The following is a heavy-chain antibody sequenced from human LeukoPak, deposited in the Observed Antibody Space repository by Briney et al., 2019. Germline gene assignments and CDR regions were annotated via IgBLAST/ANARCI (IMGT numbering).Heavy chain of an antibody. J-gene: IGHJ4*02. CDR3: VRGPFRWKFRYSFDF. Sequence: GGSLRLSCAASGFDLWRYAMSWVRQAPGKGLEWVADISDGGDGTHYADSVQGRFTISRDNSKNTVFLQMVSLRAHDTAFYYCVRGPFRWKFRYSFDFWGQGALVTVSS. D-gene: IGHD4-23*01. CDR2: ISDGGDGT. V-gene: IGHV3-23*01. CDR1: GFDLWRYA.